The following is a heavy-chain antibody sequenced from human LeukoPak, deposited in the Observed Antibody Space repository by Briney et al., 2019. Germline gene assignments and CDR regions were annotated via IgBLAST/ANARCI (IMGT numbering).Heavy chain of an antibody. V-gene: IGHV7-4-1*02. Sequence: ASVKVSCKASGYTFTSYAMNWVRQAPGQGLEWMGWINTNTGNPTYAQGFTGRFVFSLDTSVSTAYLQISSLKAEDTAVYYCARAGIAARNYYYYYMDVWGKGTTVTVSS. D-gene: IGHD6-6*01. J-gene: IGHJ6*03. CDR2: INTNTGNP. CDR3: ARAGIAARNYYYYYMDV. CDR1: GYTFTSYA.